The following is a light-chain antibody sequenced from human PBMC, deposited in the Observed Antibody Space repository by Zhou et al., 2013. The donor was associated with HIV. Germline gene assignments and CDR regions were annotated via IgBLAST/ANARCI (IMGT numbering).Light chain of an antibody. CDR1: QSLVHSDGNTY. CDR2: KVS. Sequence: DVVMTQSPLSLPVTLGQPASISCRSSQSLVHSDGNTYLNWFQQRPGQSPRRLIYKVSNRDSGVPDRFSGSGSGSVFTLKISRVEAEDVGVYYCMQGTHWPTTFGPGTESRISN. J-gene: IGKJ3*01. V-gene: IGKV2-30*02. CDR3: MQGTHWPTT.